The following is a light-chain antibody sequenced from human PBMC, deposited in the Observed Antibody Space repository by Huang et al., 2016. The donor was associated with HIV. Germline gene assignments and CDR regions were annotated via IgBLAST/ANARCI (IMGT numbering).Light chain of an antibody. V-gene: IGKV3-20*01. J-gene: IGKJ1*01. CDR2: GAS. Sequence: EIVLTQSPCTLSLSPGERATLSCRARQSISSSNLAWYQQRRGQAPRLLIYGASSSARGIPDRFSGSGSGTDFTLTISRLEPEDFAVYYCQQYGSSPKTFGQGTKVEIK. CDR1: QSISSSN. CDR3: QQYGSSPKT.